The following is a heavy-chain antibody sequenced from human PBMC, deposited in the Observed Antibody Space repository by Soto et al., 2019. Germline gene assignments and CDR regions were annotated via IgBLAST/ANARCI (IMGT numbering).Heavy chain of an antibody. Sequence: GGSLRLSCAASGFTFSIYGMHWVRQAPGKGLEWVAVISYDGSNKYYADSVKSRFTISRDNSKNTLSLQMNSLRTEDTAVYFCAKGPVGWYEYFQHWGQGTLVTVSS. V-gene: IGHV3-30*18. CDR3: AKGPVGWYEYFQH. J-gene: IGHJ1*01. CDR1: GFTFSIYG. D-gene: IGHD6-19*01. CDR2: ISYDGSNK.